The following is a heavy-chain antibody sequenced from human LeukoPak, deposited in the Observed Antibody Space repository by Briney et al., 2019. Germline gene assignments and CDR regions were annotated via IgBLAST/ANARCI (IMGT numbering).Heavy chain of an antibody. D-gene: IGHD3-16*01. CDR1: GFSFSTFG. CDR3: GRHSLGGDY. CDR2: IWNDGSKK. V-gene: IGHV3-33*08. Sequence: GGSLRLSCAASGFSFSTFGMHWARRAPGKGLEWVAAIWNDGSKKFYAGSVKGRFTISRDNSQNTLYLQMNSLRAADTAVCYSGRHSLGGDYWGQGTLVTVSS. J-gene: IGHJ4*02.